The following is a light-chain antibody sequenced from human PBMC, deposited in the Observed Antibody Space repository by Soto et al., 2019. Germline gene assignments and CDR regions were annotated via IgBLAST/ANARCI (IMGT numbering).Light chain of an antibody. CDR2: DVS. CDR1: SSDVGGYNY. Sequence: QSALTQPASVSGSPGQSITISCTGTSSDVGGYNYVSWYQQPPGKAPKLMIYDVSNRPSGVSNRFSGSKAGNTSSPTSSGLQAEDDDDYYCSSDTSRSTPVVFGGGTKLTVL. J-gene: IGLJ2*01. CDR3: SSDTSRSTPVV. V-gene: IGLV2-14*01.